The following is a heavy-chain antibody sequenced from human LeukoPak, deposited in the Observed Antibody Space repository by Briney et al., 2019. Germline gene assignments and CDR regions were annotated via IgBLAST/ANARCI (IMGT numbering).Heavy chain of an antibody. D-gene: IGHD3-16*01. V-gene: IGHV1-69*04. CDR3: AREGYRIMITFGGVYYFDY. J-gene: IGHJ4*02. CDR1: GGTFSSYA. Sequence: ASVKVSCKASGGTFSSYAISWVRQAPGQGLEWMGRIIPILGIANYAQKFQGRVTITADKSTSTAYMELSSLRSEDTAVYYCAREGYRIMITFGGVYYFDYWGQGTLVTVSS. CDR2: IIPILGIA.